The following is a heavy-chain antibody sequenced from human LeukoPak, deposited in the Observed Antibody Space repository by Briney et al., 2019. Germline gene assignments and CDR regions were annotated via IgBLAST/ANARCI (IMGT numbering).Heavy chain of an antibody. CDR2: IKQDGSDQ. Sequence: PGGSLRLSCAASRFTFSAYWMSWVRQAPGKGLEWVANIKQDGSDQYYVDSVKGRFTISRDNAKNSLYLQMNSLRAEDTAVYYCARVRIAVSDLTDFWGQGTLVTVSS. J-gene: IGHJ4*02. CDR3: ARVRIAVSDLTDF. V-gene: IGHV3-7*01. CDR1: RFTFSAYW. D-gene: IGHD6-19*01.